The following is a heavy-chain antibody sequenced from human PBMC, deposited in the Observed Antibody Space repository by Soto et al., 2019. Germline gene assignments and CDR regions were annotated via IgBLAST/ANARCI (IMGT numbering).Heavy chain of an antibody. CDR1: GGSISSYY. Sequence: QVQLQESGPGLVKPSETLSLTCTVSGGSISSYYWSWIRQPPGKGLEWIGYIYYSGSTNYNPSLKSGVTIAVDTSKNQFSLKLSSVTDADTAVYYCARDAGGDYYDFWAGFDPWGQGTLVTVSS. D-gene: IGHD3-3*01. J-gene: IGHJ5*02. CDR2: IYYSGST. V-gene: IGHV4-59*01. CDR3: ARDAGGDYYDFWAGFDP.